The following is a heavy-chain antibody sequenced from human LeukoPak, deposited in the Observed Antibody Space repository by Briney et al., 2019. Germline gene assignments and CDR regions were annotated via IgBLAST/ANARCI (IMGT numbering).Heavy chain of an antibody. CDR2: ISSSGTTI. J-gene: IGHJ4*02. CDR3: ARGVSGYCRGSRFDY. V-gene: IGHV3-11*01. D-gene: IGHD5-18*01. CDR1: GFAFSDYY. Sequence: PGGSLRLSCAASGFAFSDYYMSWIRQAPGKGLEWVSYISSSGTTIYYADSVRGRFTISRDNAKNSVYLQMSSLRAEDPAVYYCARGVSGYCRGSRFDYWGQGTLVTVSS.